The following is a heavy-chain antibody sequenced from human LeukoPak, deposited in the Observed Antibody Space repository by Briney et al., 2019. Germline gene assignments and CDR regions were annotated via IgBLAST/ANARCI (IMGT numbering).Heavy chain of an antibody. V-gene: IGHV4-4*07. CDR1: GGSISSYY. J-gene: IGHJ3*02. D-gene: IGHD3-22*01. Sequence: SETLSLTCTVSGGSISSYYWSWIRQPAGKGLEWIGRIYTSGSTDYNPSLKSRVTMSFDTSKNQFSLKLSSVTAADTAVYYCARDRGYYDSSGYYAFDIWGQGTMVTVSS. CDR3: ARDRGYYDSSGYYAFDI. CDR2: IYTSGST.